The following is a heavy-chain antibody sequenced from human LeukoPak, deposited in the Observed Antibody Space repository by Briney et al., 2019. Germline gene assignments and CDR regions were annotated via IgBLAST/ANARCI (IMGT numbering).Heavy chain of an antibody. CDR2: IKQDGSDK. J-gene: IGHJ4*02. D-gene: IGHD1-26*01. V-gene: IGHV3-7*01. Sequence: GGSLRLSCAASGFNFSNYYMSWVRQAPGNGLEWVANIKQDGSDKSYVDSVKGRFTISRDNAENSLYLQMNSLRAEDTAMYFCARDREVGATIHDYWGQGTLVTVSS. CDR3: ARDREVGATIHDY. CDR1: GFNFSNYY.